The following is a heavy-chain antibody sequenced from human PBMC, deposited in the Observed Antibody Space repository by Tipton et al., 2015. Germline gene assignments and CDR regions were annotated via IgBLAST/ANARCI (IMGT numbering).Heavy chain of an antibody. CDR2: LYFSGST. Sequence: TLSLTCAVYGGSLSGYYWAWIRQPPGKGLEGIGCLYFSGSTYYNPSLKSRVTISIDRFKNQFSLKLSSVTAADTAVYYCASPSLPHDRGDYYFQSWGQGSLVTVSS. J-gene: IGHJ4*02. CDR3: ASPSLPHDRGDYYFQS. CDR1: GGSLSGYY. D-gene: IGHD2-21*02. V-gene: IGHV4-34*01.